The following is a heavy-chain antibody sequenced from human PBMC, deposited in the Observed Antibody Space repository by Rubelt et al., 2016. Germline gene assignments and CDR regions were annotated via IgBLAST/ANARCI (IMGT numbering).Heavy chain of an antibody. CDR3: ARGGQSRGTHFDY. D-gene: IGHD3-16*01. V-gene: IGHV1-46*01. CDR1: GYSFTKY. J-gene: IGHJ4*02. Sequence: QVQLVQSGAEVKKPGASVNISCKASGYSFTKYMHWVRQAPGQGLEWLGQVIPVYDIRTYAQKFQGRVTIIADKPTSPAYMELGSLRSEDTAVYYCARGGQSRGTHFDYWGQGTLVTVSS. CDR2: VIPVYDIR.